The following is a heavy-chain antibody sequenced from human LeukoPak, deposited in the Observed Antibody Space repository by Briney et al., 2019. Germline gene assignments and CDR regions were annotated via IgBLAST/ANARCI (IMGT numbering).Heavy chain of an antibody. Sequence: KPSETLSLTCAVSGYSISSGYYWGWIRQPPGKGLEWIGSIYHSGSTYYNPSLKSRVTISVDTSKNQFSLKLSSVTAADTAVYYCARCYYDSSGHHPWDWGKGTLVSVSS. CDR2: IYHSGST. J-gene: IGHJ4*02. V-gene: IGHV4-38-2*01. CDR1: GYSISSGYY. CDR3: ARCYYDSSGHHPWD. D-gene: IGHD3-22*01.